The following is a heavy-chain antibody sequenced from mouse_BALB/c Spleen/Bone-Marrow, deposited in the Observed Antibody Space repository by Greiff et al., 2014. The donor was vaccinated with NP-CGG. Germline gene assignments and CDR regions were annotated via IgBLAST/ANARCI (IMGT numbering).Heavy chain of an antibody. CDR1: GFSLTDYG. CDR3: AKLNWVYAMDY. J-gene: IGHJ4*01. D-gene: IGHD4-1*02. CDR2: IWGVGST. Sequence: VKLEESGPGLVAPSQSLSITCTVSGFSLTDYGVTWIRQPPGKGLEWLGIIWGVGSTFYNSSLRSRLNVSKDNSKKQVILKMNSLQADDTAMYYCAKLNWVYAMDYWGQGTSVTVSS. V-gene: IGHV2-6-5*01.